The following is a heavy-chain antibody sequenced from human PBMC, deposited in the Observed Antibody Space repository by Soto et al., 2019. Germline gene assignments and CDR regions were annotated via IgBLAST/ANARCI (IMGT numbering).Heavy chain of an antibody. D-gene: IGHD3-16*02. J-gene: IGHJ5*02. CDR2: IYSGGST. Sequence: WWSLRLSCSASVFTVSSNYMSWLRQAPGKGLEWVSVIYSGGSTYYADSVKGRFTISRDNSKNTLYLQMNSLRAEDTAVYYCARDLRIMITSGGVIVITMAVNWFDPWGQGTLVTVSS. CDR3: ARDLRIMITSGGVIVITMAVNWFDP. V-gene: IGHV3-53*01. CDR1: VFTVSSNY.